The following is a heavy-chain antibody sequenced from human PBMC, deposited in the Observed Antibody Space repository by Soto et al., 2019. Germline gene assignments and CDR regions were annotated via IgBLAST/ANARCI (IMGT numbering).Heavy chain of an antibody. J-gene: IGHJ4*02. CDR2: ISGSGGST. CDR1: GFTFSSYA. Sequence: GGSLRLSCAASGFTFSSYAMSWVRQAPGKGLEWVSAISGSGGSTYYADSVKGRFTISRDNSKNTLYLQMNSLRAEDTAVYYCANLFAVGGLQFDYWGQGTLVTVSS. V-gene: IGHV3-23*01. CDR3: ANLFAVGGLQFDY. D-gene: IGHD2-21*01.